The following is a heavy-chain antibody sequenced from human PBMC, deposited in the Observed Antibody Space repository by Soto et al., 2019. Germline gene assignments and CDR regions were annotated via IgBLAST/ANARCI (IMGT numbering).Heavy chain of an antibody. V-gene: IGHV4-59*08. CDR3: ARPAGYCSGRCCPFAFDI. CDR2: IYYSGST. CDR1: GGSISTYC. D-gene: IGHD2-15*01. Sequence: QVQLQESGPGLVKPSETLSLTCIVSGGSISTYCWSWVRQSPGKGLEWIGYIYYSGSTDYNPSLKSRVTISVDTSKNQFSLMLRSLTAADTAVYYCARPAGYCSGRCCPFAFDIWGQGTMVTVSS. J-gene: IGHJ3*02.